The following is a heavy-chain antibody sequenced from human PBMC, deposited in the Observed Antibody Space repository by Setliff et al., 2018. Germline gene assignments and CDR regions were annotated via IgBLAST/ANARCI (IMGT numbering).Heavy chain of an antibody. J-gene: IGHJ4*02. Sequence: ASVKVSCKASGYTFTDYYIHWVRQAPGQGLEWMGRINPDSGGTNFAQKFQGRVTMTRDTSITAAYMELSRLRSDDSAVYYCARGPSNYDLLTGCDCWGQGTLVTVSS. CDR3: ARGPSNYDLLTGCDC. D-gene: IGHD3-9*01. CDR1: GYTFTDYY. V-gene: IGHV1-2*06. CDR2: INPDSGGT.